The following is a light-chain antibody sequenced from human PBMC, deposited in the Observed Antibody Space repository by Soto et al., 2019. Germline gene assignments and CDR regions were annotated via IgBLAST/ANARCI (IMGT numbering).Light chain of an antibody. Sequence: DIQMTQSPSSLSASVGDRVTITCRASQSVGRFLNWYQQKPGKAPTVLINVASTLRSGVPSRFTGSGSGTDFNLTINSLQPEDFATYFCQQSFTTSLTCAGGTKVGIK. J-gene: IGKJ4*01. V-gene: IGKV1-39*01. CDR2: VAS. CDR1: QSVGRF. CDR3: QQSFTTSLT.